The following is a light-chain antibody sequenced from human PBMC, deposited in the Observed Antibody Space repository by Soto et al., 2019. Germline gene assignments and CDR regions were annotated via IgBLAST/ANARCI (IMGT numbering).Light chain of an antibody. J-gene: IGKJ1*01. CDR3: QQYVSWM. V-gene: IGKV3-20*01. Sequence: EIVLTQSPGTLSVSPGERATLSCRASQSISSNHLAWYQQKPGQAPRLLIYGTSSRATGIPDRFSGSGSGTAFTLTISRLEPEDSAIAYRQQYVSWMFGPGTKVEIK. CDR2: GTS. CDR1: QSISSNH.